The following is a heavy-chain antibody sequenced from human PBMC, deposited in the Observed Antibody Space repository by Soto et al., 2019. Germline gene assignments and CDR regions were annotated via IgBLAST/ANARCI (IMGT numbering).Heavy chain of an antibody. V-gene: IGHV7-4-1*01. J-gene: IGHJ2*01. D-gene: IGHD4-17*01. CDR1: GYTFTSYA. CDR2: INTNTGNP. Sequence: ASVKVSCKASGYTFTSYAMNWVRQAPGQGLEWMGWINTNTGNPTYAQGFTGRFVFSLDTSVSTAYLQICSLKAEDTAVYYCARETTDETNWYFDLWGRGTLVTVSS. CDR3: ARETTDETNWYFDL.